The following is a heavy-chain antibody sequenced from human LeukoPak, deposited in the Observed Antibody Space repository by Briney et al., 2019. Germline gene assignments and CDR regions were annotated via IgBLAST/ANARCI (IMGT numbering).Heavy chain of an antibody. J-gene: IGHJ4*02. CDR1: GFTFSGYG. CDR2: ISYDGSNK. V-gene: IGHV3-30*18. D-gene: IGHD3-9*01. Sequence: GRSLRLSCAASGFTFSGYGMHWVRQAPGKGLEWVAVISYDGSNKYYADSVKGRFTISRDNSKNTLYLQMNSLRAEDTAVYYCAKVLYDILTGYYGPQDYWGQGTLVTVSS. CDR3: AKVLYDILTGYYGPQDY.